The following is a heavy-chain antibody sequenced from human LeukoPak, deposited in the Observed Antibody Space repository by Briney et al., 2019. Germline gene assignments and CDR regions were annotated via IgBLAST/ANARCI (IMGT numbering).Heavy chain of an antibody. Sequence: AGGSLRLSCVASGFTFSSYWMHWVRQDPRKGLVWVSRINGDGRNINYADSVRGRFTISRDNAKNTLFLQMNTLRVEDTAVYYCARRGYSSGWYYFDYWGQGTLVTVSS. D-gene: IGHD6-19*01. CDR1: GFTFSSYW. CDR2: INGDGRNI. V-gene: IGHV3-74*01. J-gene: IGHJ4*02. CDR3: ARRGYSSGWYYFDY.